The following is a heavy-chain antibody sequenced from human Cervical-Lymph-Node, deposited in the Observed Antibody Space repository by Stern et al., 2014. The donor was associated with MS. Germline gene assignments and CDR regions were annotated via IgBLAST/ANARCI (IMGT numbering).Heavy chain of an antibody. CDR2: INPSDGST. V-gene: IGHV1-46*03. D-gene: IGHD7-27*01. Sequence: QIQLMQSGAEVKKPGASVKVSCKASGYYFTNYYIQLVRQAPGQGLEWMGMINPSDGSTDYAQRFQGRVSMTRDTSTSTGYMELSSLRSDDTAVYYCARWGLHKPLDYWGQGTLVTVSS. CDR1: GYYFTNYY. CDR3: ARWGLHKPLDY. J-gene: IGHJ4*02.